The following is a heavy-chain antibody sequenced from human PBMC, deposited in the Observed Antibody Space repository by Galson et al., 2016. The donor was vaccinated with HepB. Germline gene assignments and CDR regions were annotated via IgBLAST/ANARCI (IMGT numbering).Heavy chain of an antibody. J-gene: IGHJ4*02. V-gene: IGHV1-18*01. Sequence: QSGAEVKKPGASVRVSCKASGYTFSNYGISWVRQAPGQGLEWMGWISGYNGNTNHAQKFQDRVTMTIDTFTTTAYMDLRSLRSDDTAVYFCAREQRGYSSLWGQGTLVTVSS. CDR2: ISGYNGNT. CDR1: GYTFSNYG. D-gene: IGHD6-19*01. CDR3: AREQRGYSSL.